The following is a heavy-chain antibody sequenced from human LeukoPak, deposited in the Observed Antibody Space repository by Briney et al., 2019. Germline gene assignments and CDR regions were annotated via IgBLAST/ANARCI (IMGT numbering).Heavy chain of an antibody. CDR1: GFTFSSYS. Sequence: GGSLRLSCAASGFTFSSYSMNWVRQAPGKGLVWVSRINSDGSSTSYADSVKGRFTISRDNAKNTLYLQMNSLRAEDTAVYYCARGHYDILTGSIPPPDYWGQGTLVTVSS. CDR2: INSDGSST. V-gene: IGHV3-74*01. D-gene: IGHD3-9*01. CDR3: ARGHYDILTGSIPPPDY. J-gene: IGHJ4*02.